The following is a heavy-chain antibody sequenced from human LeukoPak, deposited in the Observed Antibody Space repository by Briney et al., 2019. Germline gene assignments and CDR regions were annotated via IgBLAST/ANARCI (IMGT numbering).Heavy chain of an antibody. V-gene: IGHV3-23*01. CDR2: ISGSGGST. J-gene: IGHJ4*02. D-gene: IGHD3-22*01. CDR3: ARMDSSGYTYFDY. CDR1: GFTSSSYA. Sequence: HPGGSLRLSCAASGFTSSSYAMSWVRQAPGKGLEWVSAISGSGGSTYYADSVKGRFTISRDNAKNTLYLQMNSLRAEDTAVYFCARMDSSGYTYFDYWGQGTLVTVSS.